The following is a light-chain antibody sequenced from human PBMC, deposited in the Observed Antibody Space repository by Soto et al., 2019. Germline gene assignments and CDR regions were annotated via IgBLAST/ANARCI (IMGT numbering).Light chain of an antibody. Sequence: QSALTQPASVSGSPGQPITISCTGTSSDVGSYNLVSWYQQHPVKAPKLIIYEGSKRPSGVSNRFSGSKSGNTASLTISGLQAEDEADYYCCSYAGSSTVVFGGGTKLTVL. J-gene: IGLJ2*01. CDR2: EGS. V-gene: IGLV2-23*01. CDR1: SSDVGSYNL. CDR3: CSYAGSSTVV.